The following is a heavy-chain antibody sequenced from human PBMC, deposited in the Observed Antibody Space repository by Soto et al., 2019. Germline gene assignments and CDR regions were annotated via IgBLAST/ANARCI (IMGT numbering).Heavy chain of an antibody. CDR3: GRVRRSDPDDY. V-gene: IGHV3-7*01. CDR2: IKQDGSEK. D-gene: IGHD2-15*01. Sequence: SGGSLRLSCAASGFSFSSYWMSWVRQAPGKGLEWVANIKQDGSEKQYVDFVKGRFTISRDNAKNSLYLQMNSLRDEDTAVYYCGRVRRSDPDDYWGQGTLVTVSS. CDR1: GFSFSSYW. J-gene: IGHJ4*02.